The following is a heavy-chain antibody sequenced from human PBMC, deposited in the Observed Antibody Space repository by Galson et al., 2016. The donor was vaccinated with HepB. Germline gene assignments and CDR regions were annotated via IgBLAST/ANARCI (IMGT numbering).Heavy chain of an antibody. D-gene: IGHD4-17*01. CDR3: AREVNTPLDRDAFDI. CDR1: GGSIASGNYF. V-gene: IGHV4-31*03. CDR2: IHHSGSA. Sequence: TLSLTCTVSGGSIASGNYFWSWIRQLPGEGPEWIAHIHHSGSAYYNPSLQSRVTISVDTSKNQFSLKLNSGAAADTAVYYCAREVNTPLDRDAFDIWGQGTMVTGSS. J-gene: IGHJ3*02.